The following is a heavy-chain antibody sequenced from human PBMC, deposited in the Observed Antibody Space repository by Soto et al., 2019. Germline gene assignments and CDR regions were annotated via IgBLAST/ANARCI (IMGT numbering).Heavy chain of an antibody. J-gene: IGHJ6*02. CDR1: GVTCGSYG. D-gene: IGHD5-18*01. CDR3: AKGRGYSYGLVTAV. CDR2: ISYDGSNK. V-gene: IGHV3-30*18. Sequence: SLRVWCGAAGVTCGSYGGRWVRQAPGKGLEWVAVISYDGSNKYSADSVKGRFTISRDNSKNTLYLQMKSLRAEDTDVYYCAKGRGYSYGLVTAVRGQGTTVTVSS.